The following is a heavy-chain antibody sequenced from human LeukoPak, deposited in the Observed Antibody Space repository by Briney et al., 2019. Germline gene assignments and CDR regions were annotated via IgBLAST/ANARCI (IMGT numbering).Heavy chain of an antibody. Sequence: PGGSLRLSCAASGFTFSSYSMNWVRQAPGKGLEWVSYISSSGSTIYYADSVKGRFTISRDNAKNSLYLQMNSLRAEDTAVYYCARGLRLVHRSNEAFDIWGQGTMVTVSS. D-gene: IGHD6-19*01. V-gene: IGHV3-48*04. CDR3: ARGLRLVHRSNEAFDI. J-gene: IGHJ3*02. CDR1: GFTFSSYS. CDR2: ISSSGSTI.